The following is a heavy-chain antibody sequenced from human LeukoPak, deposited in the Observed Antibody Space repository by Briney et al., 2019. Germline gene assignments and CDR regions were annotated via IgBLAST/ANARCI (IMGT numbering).Heavy chain of an antibody. J-gene: IGHJ4*02. CDR3: ARGPRPDTVVVVAAARDFDY. D-gene: IGHD2-15*01. V-gene: IGHV3-30*07. Sequence: DSVQGRFTISRDNSKNTLYLQMNSLRAEDTAVYYCARGPRPDTVVVVAAARDFDYWGQGTLVTVSS.